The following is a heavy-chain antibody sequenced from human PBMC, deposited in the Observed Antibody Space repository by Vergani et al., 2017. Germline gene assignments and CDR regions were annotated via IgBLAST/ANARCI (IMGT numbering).Heavy chain of an antibody. Sequence: EVQLVESGGGLVQPGGSLRLSCAASGFTFSSYDMHWVRQATGKGLEGVSAIGTAGDTYYPGSVKGRFTISRENAKNSLYLQMNSLGAGDTAVYYCARESGSGDFDYWGQGTLVTVSS. CDR3: ARESGSGDFDY. V-gene: IGHV3-13*04. CDR1: GFTFSSYD. J-gene: IGHJ4*02. CDR2: IGTAGDT. D-gene: IGHD1-26*01.